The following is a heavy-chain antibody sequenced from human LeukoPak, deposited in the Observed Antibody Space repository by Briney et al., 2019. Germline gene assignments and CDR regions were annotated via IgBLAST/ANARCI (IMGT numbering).Heavy chain of an antibody. CDR3: AREDLAQLWRYFDY. V-gene: IGHV4-39*07. J-gene: IGHJ4*02. CDR1: GGSISSSSYY. D-gene: IGHD5-18*01. CDR2: IYYSGST. Sequence: SETLSLTCTVSGGSISSSSYYWGWIRQPPGKGLEWIGSIYYSGSTYYNPSLKSRVTISVNTSKNQFSLKLSSVTAADTAVYYCAREDLAQLWRYFDYWGQGTLVTVSS.